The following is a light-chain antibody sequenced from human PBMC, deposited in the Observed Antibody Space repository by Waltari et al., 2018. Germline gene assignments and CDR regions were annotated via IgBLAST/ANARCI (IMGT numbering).Light chain of an antibody. CDR1: QSISSY. J-gene: IGKJ2*01. CDR2: AAS. Sequence: DIQMTQSPSSLSASVGDRVTITGRASQSISSYLNWYQQKPGKAPKLLIYAASSLQSGVPSRFSGSGSGTDFTLTISSLQPEDFATYYCQQSYSTPPTFGQGTKLEIK. V-gene: IGKV1-39*01. CDR3: QQSYSTPPT.